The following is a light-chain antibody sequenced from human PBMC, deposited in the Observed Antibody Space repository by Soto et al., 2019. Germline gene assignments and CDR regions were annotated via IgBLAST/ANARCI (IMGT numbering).Light chain of an antibody. CDR2: ETY. CDR3: CSYAGSTNYYL. CDR1: SSDVGGYNR. Sequence: QSVLTQPPSASGSPGQSVTISCTGTSSDVGGYNRVSWYQQHPGKVPKLILYETYKRPSGVPDRFSGSKSGNTASLTVSGLQPDDEADYYCCSYAGSTNYYLFGTGTKLTVL. J-gene: IGLJ1*01. V-gene: IGLV2-8*01.